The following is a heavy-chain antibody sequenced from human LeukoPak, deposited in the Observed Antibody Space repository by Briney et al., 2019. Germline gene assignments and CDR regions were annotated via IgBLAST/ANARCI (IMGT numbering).Heavy chain of an antibody. CDR2: IYYSGST. J-gene: IGHJ4*02. D-gene: IGHD1-26*01. Sequence: SETLSLTCTVSDDSARSDNYYGGWVRQPPGKGLEWIGNIYYSGSTYYNPSLKSRVTMSVDTSKNQFFLKLDSVTAADTAVYYCARGRPYSGGYHLDYWGQGTLVTVSA. V-gene: IGHV4-39*01. CDR1: DDSARSDNYY. CDR3: ARGRPYSGGYHLDY.